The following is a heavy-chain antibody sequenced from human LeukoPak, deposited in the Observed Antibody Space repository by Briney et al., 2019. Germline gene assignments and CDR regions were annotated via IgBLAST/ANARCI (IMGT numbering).Heavy chain of an antibody. CDR3: ARAGGAWRAVTTNYYYYYMDV. CDR2: IIPILGIA. CDR1: GGTFSSYA. Sequence: GASVKVSCKASGGTFSSYAISWVRQAPGQGLEWMGRIIPILGIANYAQKFQGRVTITADKSTSTAYMELSSLRSEDTAVYYCARAGGAWRAVTTNYYYYYMDVWGKGTTVTVSS. D-gene: IGHD4-17*01. V-gene: IGHV1-69*04. J-gene: IGHJ6*03.